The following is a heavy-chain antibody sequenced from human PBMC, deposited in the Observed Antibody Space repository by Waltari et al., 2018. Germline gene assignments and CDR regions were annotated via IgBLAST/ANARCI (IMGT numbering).Heavy chain of an antibody. V-gene: IGHV4-38-2*01. Sequence: QVQLQESGPGLVKPSETLSLTCAVSGDSLRGGYYWGCIRQPPGKGLEWIGNIDHTGNTYYNPSLKSRVTILVDTSKNQFSLKLHSVTATDTAVYYCVRPNWSHAERLYHFDYWGQGALVTVSS. CDR2: IDHTGNT. CDR3: VRPNWSHAERLYHFDY. D-gene: IGHD3-3*01. J-gene: IGHJ4*02. CDR1: GDSLRGGYY.